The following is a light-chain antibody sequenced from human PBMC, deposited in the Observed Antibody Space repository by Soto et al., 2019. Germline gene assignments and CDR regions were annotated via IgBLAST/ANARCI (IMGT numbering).Light chain of an antibody. CDR3: QSYDSSNHVV. J-gene: IGLJ2*01. CDR2: EDN. Sequence: NFMLTQPHSVSESPGKTVTISCTGSGGSIASNYVQWFQQRPGSVPTTVIYEDNQRPSWVPDRFSGSVDSSSNSASLTISGLKTEDEADYYCQSYDSSNHVVFGGGTKLTVL. CDR1: GGSIASNY. V-gene: IGLV6-57*02.